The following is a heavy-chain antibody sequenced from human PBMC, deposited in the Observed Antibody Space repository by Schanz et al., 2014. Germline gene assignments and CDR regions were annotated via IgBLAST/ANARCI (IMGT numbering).Heavy chain of an antibody. CDR1: GYIFINSG. CDR2: INTGSGDP. Sequence: QVQLVQSGPEVKKPGATVKVSCKASGYIFINSGISWVRQAPGQRLEWMGWINTGSGDPKYSQNFQGRVTITRDTSASTAYMELSSLRSEDTAVYYCARDLPYCDGGKCYSDGFDIWGRGTLVTISS. J-gene: IGHJ3*02. CDR3: ARDLPYCDGGKCYSDGFDI. V-gene: IGHV1-3*04. D-gene: IGHD2-21*01.